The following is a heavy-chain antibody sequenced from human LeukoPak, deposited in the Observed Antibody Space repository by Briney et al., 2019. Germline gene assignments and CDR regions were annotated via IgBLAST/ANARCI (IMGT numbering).Heavy chain of an antibody. V-gene: IGHV4-59*01. J-gene: IGHJ4*02. D-gene: IGHD2-15*01. CDR1: GGSISSYY. CDR2: IYYSGST. Sequence: SETLSLTCTVSGGSISSYYWSWIRQPPGKGLEWIGYIYYSGSTNYNPSLKSRVTISVDTSENQFSLKLSSVTAADTAVYYCARAPGGLGYCSGGSCPYFDYWGQGTLVTVSS. CDR3: ARAPGGLGYCSGGSCPYFDY.